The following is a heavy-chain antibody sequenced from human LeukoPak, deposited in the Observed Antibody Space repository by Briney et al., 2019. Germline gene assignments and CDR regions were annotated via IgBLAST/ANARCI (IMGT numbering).Heavy chain of an antibody. CDR2: ISYDGRNK. CDR1: GFTFSSYA. V-gene: IGHV3-30*04. CDR3: AREYSIFYYFDY. J-gene: IGHJ4*02. Sequence: PGRSLRLSCAASGFTFSSYALHWVRQAPGKGLEWVAVISYDGRNKYYADSVKGRFTISRDNSKNTLYLQMNSLRAEDTAVYYCAREYSIFYYFDYWGQGTLVTVSS. D-gene: IGHD3-3*02.